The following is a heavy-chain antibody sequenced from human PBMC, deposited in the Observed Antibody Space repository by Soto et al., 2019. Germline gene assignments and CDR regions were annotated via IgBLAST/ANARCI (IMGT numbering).Heavy chain of an antibody. CDR2: INHRGST. CDR1: GGFFSGYF. D-gene: IGHD1-26*01. Sequence: SEPLSLTCPAYGGFFSGYFWNWIRQPPGKGLEWLGEINHRGSTNYNPSLQSRVTIAGDTSKNQLSVKLSSVTAADTAVYYCARRGSWSNRWGSNKIWLDPWGQGTMVTVSS. CDR3: ARRGSWSNRWGSNKIWLDP. V-gene: IGHV4-34*01. J-gene: IGHJ5*02.